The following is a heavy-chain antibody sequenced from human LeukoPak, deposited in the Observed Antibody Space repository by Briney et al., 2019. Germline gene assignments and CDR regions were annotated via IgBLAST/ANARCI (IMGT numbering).Heavy chain of an antibody. CDR3: ARVTNLYSATWGRIDY. CDR1: GASISSYY. J-gene: IGHJ4*02. D-gene: IGHD3-16*01. Sequence: PSETLSLTCTVSGASISSYYWSWIRQPPGKGLEWIGYIYYSGSTNYNPSLKSRVTISVDTSKNQCSLKLSSVTAADTAVYYCARVTNLYSATWGRIDYWGQGTLVTVSS. CDR2: IYYSGST. V-gene: IGHV4-59*01.